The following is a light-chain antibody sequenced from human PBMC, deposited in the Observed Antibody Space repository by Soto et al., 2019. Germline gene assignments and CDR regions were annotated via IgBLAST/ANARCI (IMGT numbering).Light chain of an antibody. V-gene: IGKV4-1*01. Sequence: DIVMTQSPDALAVSLGEGATINCKSSQSVLFRSNNRNYLAWFQQKPGQPPKLITYWASTRESGVPDRFTGSGSGTDFTLTISNLQAEDVAVYYCQQYYSAPLTFGQGTRLESK. CDR3: QQYYSAPLT. J-gene: IGKJ5*01. CDR1: QSVLFRSNNRNY. CDR2: WAS.